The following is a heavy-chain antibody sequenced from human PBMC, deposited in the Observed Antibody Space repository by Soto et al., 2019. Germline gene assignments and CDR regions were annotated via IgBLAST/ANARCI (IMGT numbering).Heavy chain of an antibody. CDR3: ARAVAVPADFDY. CDR2: INAGNGNA. Sequence: QVQLVQSGAEEKKPGASVKVSCKASGYTFIGYAMHWVRQAPGQRLEWMGWINAGNGNAKYSQRFQGRVTITRDTHASTAYMELSSLRSEDTAVYYCARAVAVPADFDYWGQGTLVTVSS. CDR1: GYTFIGYA. V-gene: IGHV1-3*05. D-gene: IGHD6-19*01. J-gene: IGHJ4*02.